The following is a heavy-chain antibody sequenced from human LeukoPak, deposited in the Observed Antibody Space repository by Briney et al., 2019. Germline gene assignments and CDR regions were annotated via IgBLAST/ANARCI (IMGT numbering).Heavy chain of an antibody. V-gene: IGHV1-2*02. J-gene: IGHJ3*02. CDR3: ARGGKTYYYDSSGYYFSGDAIDT. CDR2: INPNSGGT. CDR1: GYTLTELS. D-gene: IGHD3-22*01. Sequence: ASVKVSCKVSGYTLTELSMHWVRQAPGQGLEWMGWINPNSGGTNYAQKFQGRVTMTRDTSISTAYMELSRLRSDDTAVYCCARGGKTYYYDSSGYYFSGDAIDTWGQGTMVTVSS.